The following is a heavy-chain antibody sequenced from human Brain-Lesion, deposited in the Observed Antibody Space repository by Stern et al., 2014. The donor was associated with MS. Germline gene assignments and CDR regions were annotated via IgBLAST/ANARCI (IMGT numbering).Heavy chain of an antibody. CDR2: IFNSGST. CDR1: GGSISSGGYY. J-gene: IGHJ6*02. Sequence: QLQLQESGPGLVKPSQTLSLSCTVSGGSISSGGYYWSWIRQPAGKGLEWIGRIFNSGSTRYNPSLKSRVTTSIEPTKNQFSPRLTPRPAADTAVYYCARGRVVPGFQYYATDVWGQGPTVIVSS. CDR3: ARGRVVPGFQYYATDV. D-gene: IGHD2-2*01. V-gene: IGHV4-61*02.